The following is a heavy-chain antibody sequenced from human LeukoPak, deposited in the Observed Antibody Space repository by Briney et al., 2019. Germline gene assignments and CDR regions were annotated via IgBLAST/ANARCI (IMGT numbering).Heavy chain of an antibody. V-gene: IGHV5-51*01. Sequence: GESLKISCKGSGYSLTSYWIGWVRQMPGKGLEWMGIIYPGDSDTRYSPSFQGQVTISADKSISTAYLQWSSLKASDTAMYYCARPGYSGYDFSSVDYFDYWGQGTLVTVSS. CDR1: GYSLTSYW. CDR3: ARPGYSGYDFSSVDYFDY. CDR2: IYPGDSDT. D-gene: IGHD5-12*01. J-gene: IGHJ4*02.